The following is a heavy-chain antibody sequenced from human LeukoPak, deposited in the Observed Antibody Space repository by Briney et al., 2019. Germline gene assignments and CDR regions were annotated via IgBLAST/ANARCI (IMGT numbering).Heavy chain of an antibody. CDR3: AREWWGMVRGTSYGMDV. CDR2: ISSSGSTI. D-gene: IGHD3-10*01. Sequence: QPGGSLRLSCAASGFTFSSYEMNWVRQAPGKGLEWVSHISSSGSTIYYADSVKGRFTISRDNAKNSLYLQMNSLRAEDTAVYYCAREWWGMVRGTSYGMDVWGKGTTVTVSS. V-gene: IGHV3-48*03. J-gene: IGHJ6*04. CDR1: GFTFSSYE.